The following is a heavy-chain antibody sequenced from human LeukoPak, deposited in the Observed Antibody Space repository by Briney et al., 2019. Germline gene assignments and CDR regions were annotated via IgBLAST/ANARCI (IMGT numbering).Heavy chain of an antibody. V-gene: IGHV4-61*08. CDR2: IYYSGST. CDR3: AKGLGYSSSP. D-gene: IGHD6-6*01. Sequence: PSQTLSLTCAVSGGSISSGGYSWSWIRQPPGKGLEWIGYIYYSGSTNYNPSLKSRVTISVDTSKNQFSLKLSSVTAADTAVYYCAKGLGYSSSPWGQGTLVTVSS. J-gene: IGHJ5*02. CDR1: GGSISSGGYS.